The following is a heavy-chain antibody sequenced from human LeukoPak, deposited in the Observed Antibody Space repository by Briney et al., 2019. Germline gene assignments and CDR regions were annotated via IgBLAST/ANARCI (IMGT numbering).Heavy chain of an antibody. CDR3: ARESYDSSDYENLNFDY. J-gene: IGHJ4*02. CDR2: IYTIGSN. Sequence: PSQTLSLTCTVSAGSISSGSYDCRWIRQPSGKVLEWVERIYTIGSNNYNPSLKSRVTISVDTSKNQFSLKLSSVTAADTAVYYCARESYDSSDYENLNFDYWGQGTLVTVSS. V-gene: IGHV4-61*02. D-gene: IGHD3-22*01. CDR1: AGSISSGSYD.